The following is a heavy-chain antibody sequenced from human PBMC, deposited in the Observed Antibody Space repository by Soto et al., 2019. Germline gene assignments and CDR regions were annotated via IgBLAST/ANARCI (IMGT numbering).Heavy chain of an antibody. CDR2: IIASGTYS. Sequence: QLLESGGGLVQPGGSVRLSCAASGFTFSDYAMTWVRQAPGKGLEWVSGIIASGTYSKYADSVNGRFTISRDNAKNTLYLQMNGLRVEDTAVYFCAKDPNGDYIGAFDFWGQGTMVTVSS. CDR1: GFTFSDYA. CDR3: AKDPNGDYIGAFDF. V-gene: IGHV3-23*01. J-gene: IGHJ3*01. D-gene: IGHD4-17*01.